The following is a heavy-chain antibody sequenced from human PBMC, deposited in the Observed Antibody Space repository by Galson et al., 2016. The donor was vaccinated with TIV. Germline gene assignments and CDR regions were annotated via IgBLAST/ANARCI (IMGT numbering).Heavy chain of an antibody. CDR3: AQMLTSLDGGLAHRGLDV. Sequence: PALVKPTQTLTLTCTLSGSSLTTNGMCVSWIRQPPGKALEWLALIDWDDDKYYSTSLKTRLTVSRDTAKNQVVLTVTNMDRVDTATYYCAQMLTSLDGGLAHRGLDVWGQGTTVTVSS. CDR1: GSSLTTNGMC. CDR2: IDWDDDK. D-gene: IGHD3-16*01. V-gene: IGHV2-70*13. J-gene: IGHJ6*02.